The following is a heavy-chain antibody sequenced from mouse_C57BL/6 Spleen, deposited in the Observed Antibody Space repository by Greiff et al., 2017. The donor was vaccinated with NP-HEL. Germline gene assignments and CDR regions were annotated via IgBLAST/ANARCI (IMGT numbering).Heavy chain of an antibody. V-gene: IGHV3-1*01. Sequence: EVQLQESGPGMVKPSQSLSLTCTVTGYSITSGYDWHWIRHFPGNKLEWMGYISYSGSTNYNPSLKSRISITHDTSKNHFFLKLNSVTTEDTATYYCARDSNWDWFAYWGQGTLVTVSA. CDR2: ISYSGST. D-gene: IGHD4-1*01. J-gene: IGHJ3*01. CDR3: ARDSNWDWFAY. CDR1: GYSITSGYD.